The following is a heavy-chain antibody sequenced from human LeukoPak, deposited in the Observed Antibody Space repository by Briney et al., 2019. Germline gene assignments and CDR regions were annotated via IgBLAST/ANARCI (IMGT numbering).Heavy chain of an antibody. CDR3: ARMDYDILTGYYPDSYFDY. CDR1: GGSISSYY. J-gene: IGHJ4*02. D-gene: IGHD3-9*01. Sequence: SETLSLTCTVSGGSISSYYWSWIRQPPGKGLEWIGYIYYSGSTNYNPSLKSRVTISVDTSKNQFSLKLSSVTAANTAVYYCARMDYDILTGYYPDSYFDYWGQGTLVTVSS. V-gene: IGHV4-59*08. CDR2: IYYSGST.